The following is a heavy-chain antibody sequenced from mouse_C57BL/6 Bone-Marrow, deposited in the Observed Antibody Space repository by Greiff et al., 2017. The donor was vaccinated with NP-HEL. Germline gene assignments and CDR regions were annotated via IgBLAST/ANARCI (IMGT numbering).Heavy chain of an antibody. D-gene: IGHD1-1*01. V-gene: IGHV1-81*01. J-gene: IGHJ4*01. CDR3: ASQIYYYGNSYGNYYAMDY. CDR2: IYPRSGNT. CDR1: GYTFTSYG. Sequence: QVQLQQSGAELARPGASVKLSCKASGYTFTSYGISWVKQRTGQGLEWIGEIYPRSGNTYYNEKFKGKATLTADKSSSTAYMELRSLTSEDSAVYFCASQIYYYGNSYGNYYAMDYWGQGTSVTVSS.